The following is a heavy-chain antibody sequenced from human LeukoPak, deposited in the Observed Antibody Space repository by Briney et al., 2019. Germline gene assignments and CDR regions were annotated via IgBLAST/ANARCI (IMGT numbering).Heavy chain of an antibody. CDR3: ARDNSVGDNAWWFDP. CDR2: INPNSGGT. Sequence: ASVKVSCKASRYTFTGYYMHWVRQAPGQGLEWMGWINPNSGGTNYAQKFQGRVTMTRDMSTSTDYMELSSLRSEDTAIYYCARDNSVGDNAWWFDPWGQGTLVTVSS. D-gene: IGHD1-26*01. V-gene: IGHV1-2*02. CDR1: RYTFTGYY. J-gene: IGHJ5*02.